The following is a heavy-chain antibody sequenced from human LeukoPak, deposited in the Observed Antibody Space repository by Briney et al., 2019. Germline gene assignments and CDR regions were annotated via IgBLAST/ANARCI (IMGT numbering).Heavy chain of an antibody. V-gene: IGHV4-4*07. CDR3: ARIFDRDI. D-gene: IGHD3-3*01. CDR2: IHGTLGST. Sequence: PSETLSLICTVSSGPIRNSYRSWVRHSDGTGMQWIGRIHGTLGSTNHNPTLKSRVVMSLDTSSNQFSLRLSAMSAADTATYYCARIFDRDIWGQGTLITVSP. J-gene: IGHJ3*02. CDR1: SGPIRNSY.